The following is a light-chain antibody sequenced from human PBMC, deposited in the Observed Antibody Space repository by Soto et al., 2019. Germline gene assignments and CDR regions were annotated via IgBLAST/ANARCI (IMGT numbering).Light chain of an antibody. CDR2: KAS. CDR1: QSIDTW. J-gene: IGKJ1*01. Sequence: DIQMTQSPSTLSASVGDRVTITCRASQSIDTWLTWYQQKPGKAPKLLIYKASSSESGVPSRFSGSGSGTEFTLTISSLQPDDFATYYCQHYDSYPWTFGQGTKVEIK. CDR3: QHYDSYPWT. V-gene: IGKV1-5*03.